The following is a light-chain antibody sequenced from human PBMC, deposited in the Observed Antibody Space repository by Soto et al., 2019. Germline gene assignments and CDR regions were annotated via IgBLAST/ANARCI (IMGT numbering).Light chain of an antibody. CDR3: CSYAGTSTGV. J-gene: IGLJ1*01. Sequence: QSVLTQPRSVSGSAGQSVSISCTGTSSDVGRYSYVSWYQQHPGKAPKLMIYDVSERPSGVPYRFSGSKSGNTASLTISGLQAEHEADYYCCSYAGTSTGVFRTGTTVPVL. CDR2: DVS. CDR1: SSDVGRYSY. V-gene: IGLV2-11*01.